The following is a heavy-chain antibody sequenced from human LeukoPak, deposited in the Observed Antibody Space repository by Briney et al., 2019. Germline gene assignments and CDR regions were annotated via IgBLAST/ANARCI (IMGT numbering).Heavy chain of an antibody. D-gene: IGHD4-17*01. CDR2: THESGST. V-gene: IGHV4-59*01. Sequence: SETLSLTCTVSGASISSYYWNWIRQPPGKGLEWIGFTHESGSTNYNPSLKSRVTMSLDTSKNQFSLRLSSVTTADTAFYYCARSRGGYGDYGSWFDPWGQGTLVNVSP. J-gene: IGHJ5*02. CDR1: GASISSYY. CDR3: ARSRGGYGDYGSWFDP.